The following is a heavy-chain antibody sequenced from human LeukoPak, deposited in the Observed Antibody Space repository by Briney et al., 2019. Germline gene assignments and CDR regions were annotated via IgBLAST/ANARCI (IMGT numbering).Heavy chain of an antibody. CDR1: GYTLTELS. CDR3: ATRPFYDYVWGSYRYLDY. J-gene: IGHJ4*02. V-gene: IGHV1-24*01. D-gene: IGHD3-16*02. CDR2: FDPEDGET. Sequence: ASVKVSCKVSGYTLTELSTHWVRQAPGKGLEWMGGFDPEDGETIYAQKFQGRVTMTEDTSTDTAYMELSSLRSEDTAVYYCATRPFYDYVWGSYRYLDYWGQGTLVAVSS.